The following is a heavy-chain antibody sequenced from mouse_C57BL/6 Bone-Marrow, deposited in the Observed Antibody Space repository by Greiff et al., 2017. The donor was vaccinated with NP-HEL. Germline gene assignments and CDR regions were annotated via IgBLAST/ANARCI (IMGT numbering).Heavy chain of an antibody. CDR3: ARSKYSNYDYWYFDV. Sequence: VQLQQSGAELVRPGSSVKMSCKTSGYTFTSYGINWVKQRPGPGLEWIGYIYLGNGYTEYNEKFKGKATLTLDTSSSTAYMQLSSLTSEDSAIYFCARSKYSNYDYWYFDVWGTGTTVTVSS. V-gene: IGHV1-58*01. D-gene: IGHD2-5*01. J-gene: IGHJ1*03. CDR1: GYTFTSYG. CDR2: IYLGNGYT.